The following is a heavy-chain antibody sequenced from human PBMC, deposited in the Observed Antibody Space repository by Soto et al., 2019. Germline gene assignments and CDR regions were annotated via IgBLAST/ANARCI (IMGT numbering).Heavy chain of an antibody. J-gene: IGHJ4*02. CDR2: INHLETT. V-gene: IGHV4-30-2*01. D-gene: IGHD3-10*01. CDR3: ARGGGFDSFDY. CDR1: GASITYVAYS. Sequence: QLQLHMSGSGLVKPSQTLSLTCTVSGASITYVAYSWSWIRQTPGKVLEWIGYINHLETTFYNPSFESRLTLSIDRTKNQFSLNLKSMSAADRAVYFCARGGGFDSFDYWGQGILVTVSS.